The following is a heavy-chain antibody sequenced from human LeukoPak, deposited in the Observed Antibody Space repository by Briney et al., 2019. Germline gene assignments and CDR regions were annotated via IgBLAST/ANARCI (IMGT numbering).Heavy chain of an antibody. Sequence: SVKVSCEASGGTFSSYAISWVRQAPGQGLEWMGGIIPIFGTANYAQKFQGRVTITADESTSTAYMELSSLRSEDTAVYYCARAKYCSGGSCYSGFDYWGQGTLVTVSS. CDR2: IIPIFGTA. J-gene: IGHJ4*02. CDR1: GGTFSSYA. CDR3: ARAKYCSGGSCYSGFDY. D-gene: IGHD2-15*01. V-gene: IGHV1-69*13.